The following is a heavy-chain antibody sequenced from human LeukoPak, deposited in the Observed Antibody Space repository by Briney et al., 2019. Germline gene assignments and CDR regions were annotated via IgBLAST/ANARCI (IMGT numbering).Heavy chain of an antibody. D-gene: IGHD3-22*01. CDR1: GVTVRSNY. Sequence: GGSLRLSCAASGVTVRSNYMNWVRQAPGKGLERVSSISSSSSYIYYADSVKGRFTISRDNAKNSPYLQMNSLRAEDTAVYYCAREAYYDSSGYYYTGSLDYWGQGTLVTVSS. J-gene: IGHJ4*02. CDR2: ISSSSSYI. CDR3: AREAYYDSSGYYYTGSLDY. V-gene: IGHV3-21*01.